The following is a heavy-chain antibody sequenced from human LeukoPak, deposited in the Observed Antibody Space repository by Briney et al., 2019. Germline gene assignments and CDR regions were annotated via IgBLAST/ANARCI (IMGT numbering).Heavy chain of an antibody. Sequence: GGSLRLSCAASGFTFSTYWMSWVRQAPGKGLEWVARINQDGSEKYYVDSVKGRFTISRDNAKYSLYLQMNSLRAEDTAVYYCARFVVVTAGDYWGQGTLVTVSS. CDR3: ARFVVVTAGDY. CDR2: INQDGSEK. CDR1: GFTFSTYW. J-gene: IGHJ4*01. V-gene: IGHV3-7*01. D-gene: IGHD2-21*02.